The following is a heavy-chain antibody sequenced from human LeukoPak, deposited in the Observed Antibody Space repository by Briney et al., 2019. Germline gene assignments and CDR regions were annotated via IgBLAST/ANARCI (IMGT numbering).Heavy chain of an antibody. CDR2: ITSSSNYI. J-gene: IGHJ4*02. CDR3: AREKEAAAGQTYYFDY. CDR1: GFTFSDYS. D-gene: IGHD6-13*01. V-gene: IGHV3-21*01. Sequence: GGSLRLSCAASGFTFSDYSMNWVRQAPGKGLEWVSLITSSSNYIYYADSVKGRFTVSRDNAKKSLYLQMNSLRAEDTAVYYCAREKEAAAGQTYYFDYWGQGTLVTVSS.